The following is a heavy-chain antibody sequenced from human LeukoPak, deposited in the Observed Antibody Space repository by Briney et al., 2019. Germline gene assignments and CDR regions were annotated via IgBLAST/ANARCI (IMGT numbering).Heavy chain of an antibody. CDR2: IRPSDGST. D-gene: IGHD6-19*01. J-gene: IGHJ4*02. CDR3: AKLTSGWFEDF. V-gene: IGHV3-23*01. Sequence: GGSVRLSCVASGFTFNNYPMTWVRQAPGKGLEWFSAIRPSDGSTFYAHSVMGRFTISRDSSKNTLYLQMNSLRVEDTALYYCAKLTSGWFEDFWGQGTLVTVSS. CDR1: GFTFNNYP.